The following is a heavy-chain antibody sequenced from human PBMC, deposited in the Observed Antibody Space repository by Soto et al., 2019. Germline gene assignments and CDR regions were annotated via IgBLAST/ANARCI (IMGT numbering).Heavy chain of an antibody. Sequence: EVQLLESGGGFVQPGGSMRLSCVASGFTFNNYAMNWVRQAPGKGPEWVSVMSGSGGSTFYADSVRGRFTTSRHTSKHTVYLQMDRLRVEDTAIYYCVKDLGYSLFAMGGGMDVWGRGTTVTVSS. J-gene: IGHJ6*02. CDR3: VKDLGYSLFAMGGGMDV. CDR1: GFTFNNYA. CDR2: MSGSGGST. V-gene: IGHV3-23*01. D-gene: IGHD3-3*02.